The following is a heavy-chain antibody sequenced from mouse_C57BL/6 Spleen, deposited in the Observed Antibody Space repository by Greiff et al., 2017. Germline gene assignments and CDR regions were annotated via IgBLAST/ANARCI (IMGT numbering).Heavy chain of an antibody. D-gene: IGHD2-1*01. Sequence: VQLKESGAELAQPGASVKLSCKASGYTFTSYWMNWVKQRPGQGLEWIGYINPRSGYTKYNQKFRDKATLTADKSSSTAYMQLSSLTYEDSAVYYCARWEDYGNYYYFDYWGQGTTLTVSS. CDR3: ARWEDYGNYYYFDY. CDR1: GYTFTSYW. CDR2: INPRSGYT. V-gene: IGHV1-7*01. J-gene: IGHJ2*01.